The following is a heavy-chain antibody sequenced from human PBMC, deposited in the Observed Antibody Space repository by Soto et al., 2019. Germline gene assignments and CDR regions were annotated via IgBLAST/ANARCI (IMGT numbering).Heavy chain of an antibody. V-gene: IGHV3-74*01. CDR3: ARVDDFWRGYKIPSAFYYGLGG. D-gene: IGHD3-3*01. Sequence: PGGSLRLSCAASGFTFSSYWMHWVRQAPGKGLVWVSRINSDGSSTSYADSVKGRFTISRDNAKNTLYLQMNSLRAEDTAVYYCARVDDFWRGYKIPSAFYYGLGGLGPGTTVTVSS. CDR1: GFTFSSYW. J-gene: IGHJ6*01. CDR2: INSDGSST.